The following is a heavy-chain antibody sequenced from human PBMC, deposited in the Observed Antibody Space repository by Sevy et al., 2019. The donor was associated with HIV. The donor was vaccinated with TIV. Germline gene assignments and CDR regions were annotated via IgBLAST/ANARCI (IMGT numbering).Heavy chain of an antibody. CDR1: GFTVSSNY. CDR3: AREVDGAFDY. J-gene: IGHJ4*02. CDR2: IYSCGST. Sequence: GGSLRLSCAASGFTVSSNYMSWVRQAPGKGLEWVSVIYSCGSTYYADSVKGRFTIYRDNSKNTLYLQMNSLRAEDTAVYYCAREVDGAFDYWGQGTLVTVSS. V-gene: IGHV3-53*01. D-gene: IGHD2-8*01.